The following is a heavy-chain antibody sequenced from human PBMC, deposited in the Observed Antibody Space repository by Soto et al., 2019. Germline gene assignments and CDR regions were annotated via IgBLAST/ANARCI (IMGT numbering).Heavy chain of an antibody. J-gene: IGHJ4*02. D-gene: IGHD4-4*01. CDR2: ISYDGSNK. Sequence: GGSLRLSCAASGFTFSSYGMHWVRQAPGKGLEWVAVISYDGSNKYYADSVKGRFTISRDNSKNTLYLQMNSLRAEDTAVYYCAKDLLESTTVPKQFDYWGPGTLVTVFS. CDR1: GFTFSSYG. V-gene: IGHV3-30*18. CDR3: AKDLLESTTVPKQFDY.